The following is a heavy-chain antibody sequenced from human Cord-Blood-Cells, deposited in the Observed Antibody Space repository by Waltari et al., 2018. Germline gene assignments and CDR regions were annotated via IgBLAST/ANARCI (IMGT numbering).Heavy chain of an antibody. Sequence: EVQLVESGGGLVKPGGSLRLSCAASGFTFSSYSMNWVRHAPGKGLEWVSSISSSSHIYYADSVKGRFTISRDNAKNSLYLQMNSLRAEDTAVYYCARGTGDYYYYYGMDVWGQGTTVTVSS. V-gene: IGHV3-21*01. D-gene: IGHD7-27*01. CDR2: ISSSSHI. J-gene: IGHJ6*02. CDR3: ARGTGDYYYYYGMDV. CDR1: GFTFSSYS.